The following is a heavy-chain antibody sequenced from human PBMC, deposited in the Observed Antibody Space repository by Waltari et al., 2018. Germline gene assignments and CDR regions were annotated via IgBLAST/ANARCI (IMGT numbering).Heavy chain of an antibody. D-gene: IGHD3-16*01. CDR1: GFTFSTSW. V-gene: IGHV3-74*01. Sequence: EVQLVESGGGLVRPGGSLTLSCAASGFTFSTSWMHWVRQAPGKGPLWVSRISPDGSTTTYADSVKGRFTISRDNAKNTLYLQVSSLSAEDTAVYYCTRGWGGLDCWGQGALVTVSS. CDR2: ISPDGSTT. J-gene: IGHJ4*02. CDR3: TRGWGGLDC.